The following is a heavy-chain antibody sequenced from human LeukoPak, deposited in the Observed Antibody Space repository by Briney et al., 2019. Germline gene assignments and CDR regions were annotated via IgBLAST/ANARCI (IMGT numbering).Heavy chain of an antibody. D-gene: IGHD1-26*01. CDR3: ASGTWELLSYFDY. J-gene: IGHJ4*02. CDR2: ISSNGGST. V-gene: IGHV3-64*01. Sequence: GGSLRLSCAASGFTFSSYAMRWVRQAPGKGLEYVSAISSNGGSTYYANSVKGRFTISRDNSKNTLYLQMGSLRAEDMAVYYCASGTWELLSYFDYWGQGTLVTVSS. CDR1: GFTFSSYA.